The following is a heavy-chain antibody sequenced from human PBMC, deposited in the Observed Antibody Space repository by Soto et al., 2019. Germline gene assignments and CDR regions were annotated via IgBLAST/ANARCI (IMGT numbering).Heavy chain of an antibody. J-gene: IGHJ2*01. V-gene: IGHV1-8*01. Sequence: QVQLVQSGAEVKKPGASVKVSCEASGYTFTSSDIHWVRQATGQGLEWMGWMNPKNGDTDYAQNFKGRVTMTRNTSARAAYMELFNVRSEDTAVYYCAIAGKYTGDWCFSLWGRGTVVTVSS. D-gene: IGHD2-2*02. CDR1: GYTFTSSD. CDR2: MNPKNGDT. CDR3: AIAGKYTGDWCFSL.